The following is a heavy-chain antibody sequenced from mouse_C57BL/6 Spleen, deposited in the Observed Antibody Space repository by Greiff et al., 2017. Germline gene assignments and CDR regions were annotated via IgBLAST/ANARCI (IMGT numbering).Heavy chain of an antibody. CDR1: GFNIKDDY. D-gene: IGHD1-1*01. CDR3: ASITTVGYAMDY. V-gene: IGHV1-7*01. J-gene: IGHJ4*01. CDR2: INPSSGYT. Sequence: QVQLQQSGAELVRPGASVKLSCTASGFNIKDDYMHWVKQRPEQGLEWIGYINPSSGYTKYNQKFKDKATLTADKSSSTAYMQLSSLTYEDSAVYYCASITTVGYAMDYWGQGTSVTVSS.